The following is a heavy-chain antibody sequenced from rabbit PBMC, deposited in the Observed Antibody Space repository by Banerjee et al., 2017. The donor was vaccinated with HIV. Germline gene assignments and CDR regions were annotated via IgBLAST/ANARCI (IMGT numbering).Heavy chain of an antibody. J-gene: IGHJ3*01. D-gene: IGHD2-1*01. V-gene: IGHV1S7*01. CDR2: IYADKGST. Sequence: QLKETGGGLVQPGGSLTLSCKASGFDFSSYYMSWVRQAPGKGLEWIGIIYADKGSTDYASWVNGRFTSSSDNAQNTVDLQMNSLTAADTATYFCARVYDDYGDLDLWGQGTLVTVS. CDR1: GFDFSSYY. CDR3: ARVYDDYGDLDL.